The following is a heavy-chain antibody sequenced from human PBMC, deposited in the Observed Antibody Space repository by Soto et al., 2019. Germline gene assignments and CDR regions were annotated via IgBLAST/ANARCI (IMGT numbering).Heavy chain of an antibody. D-gene: IGHD3-22*01. CDR2: ITGSSSYI. Sequence: EVQLVASGGGLVKPGGSLRLSCAASGFTFSSYSMNWVRQAPGKGLEWVSSITGSSSYIYYADSVKGRSTIARDNATNSLYLQMNSLRAEDTAVYYWARDVYDYASSAYWACWGQGTLVTVSS. V-gene: IGHV3-21*02. CDR3: ARDVYDYASSAYWAC. J-gene: IGHJ4*02. CDR1: GFTFSSYS.